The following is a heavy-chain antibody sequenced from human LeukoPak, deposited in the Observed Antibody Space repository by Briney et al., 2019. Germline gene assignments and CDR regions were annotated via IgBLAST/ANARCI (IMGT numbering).Heavy chain of an antibody. CDR2: ISAYNGNT. Sequence: ASVTVSFTSSGYTFTIYGISWVRQAPGQGLEWMGWISAYNGNTNYAQKLQGRVTMTTDTSTSTAYMELRSLRSDDTAVYYCARLREYYYYMDVWGKGTTVTVSS. D-gene: IGHD5-24*01. CDR3: ARLREYYYYMDV. J-gene: IGHJ6*03. CDR1: GYTFTIYG. V-gene: IGHV1-18*01.